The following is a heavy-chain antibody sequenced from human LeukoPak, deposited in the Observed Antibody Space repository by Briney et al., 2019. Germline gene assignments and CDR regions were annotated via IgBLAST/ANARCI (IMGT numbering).Heavy chain of an antibody. CDR3: ARDLPYSRDGYNPYDY. D-gene: IGHD5-24*01. V-gene: IGHV3-48*03. CDR2: IIRRGSTI. CDR1: GFTFSRYE. Sequence: PGGSLRLSCAASGFTFSRYEVNGVRHAPGEGVGGGSYIIRRGSTIYYAHSVKGRFTISRDNAKNSLYLQMNSLRAEDTAVYYCARDLPYSRDGYNPYDYWGQGTLVTVSS. J-gene: IGHJ4*02.